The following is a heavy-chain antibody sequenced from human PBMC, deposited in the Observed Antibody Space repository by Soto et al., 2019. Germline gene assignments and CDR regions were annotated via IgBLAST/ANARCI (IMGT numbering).Heavy chain of an antibody. J-gene: IGHJ6*02. CDR3: ARDRQYYQFRSGCQNEGPCAMDV. V-gene: IGHV4-34*02. CDR2: INHCGGT. D-gene: IGHD3-3*02. CDR1: GGSFSGYY. Sequence: QVQLQQWGAGLLKPSETLSLTCAVYGGSFSGYYWTWIRQAPGKGLEWIGEINHCGGTNYNSSLKSRVTISVDTSKNQFSLILYSVTAADTAVYYCARDRQYYQFRSGCQNEGPCAMDVWGQGTTVTVSS.